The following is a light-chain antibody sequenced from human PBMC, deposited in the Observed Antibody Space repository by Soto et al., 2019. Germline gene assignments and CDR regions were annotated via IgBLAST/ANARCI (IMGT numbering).Light chain of an antibody. V-gene: IGLV2-23*02. J-gene: IGLJ1*01. CDR1: SSDVGIYDL. Sequence: QSVLTQPASVSGSPGQSITISCTGTSSDVGIYDLVSWYQQHPGKVPERIIYEVDKRPSGVSNRFSGSKSGNTASLTISGLQTEDEAEYYCCSYAWIRFFVLGSGTKLTVL. CDR3: CSYAWIRFFV. CDR2: EVD.